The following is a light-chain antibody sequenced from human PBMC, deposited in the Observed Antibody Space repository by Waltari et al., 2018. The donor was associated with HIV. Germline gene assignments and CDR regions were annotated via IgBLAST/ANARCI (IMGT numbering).Light chain of an antibody. CDR3: QQYNDWPRGP. J-gene: IGKJ2*01. Sequence: EIVLTQSPATLSVSPGERATLSCRVSQSVSSNLAWYQQKPGQAPRLLIYRASTRTTGIPARFSGSGSGTEFTLTISSLQSEDFAVYYCQQYNDWPRGPFGQGTRLEIK. CDR1: QSVSSN. CDR2: RAS. V-gene: IGKV3-15*01.